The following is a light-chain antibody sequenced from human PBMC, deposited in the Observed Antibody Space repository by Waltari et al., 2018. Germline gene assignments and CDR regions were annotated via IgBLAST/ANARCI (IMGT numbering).Light chain of an antibody. J-gene: IGLJ3*02. V-gene: IGLV4-69*01. CDR1: SGHSTNI. CDR2: VNSDGSH. CDR3: QTGGHGTWV. Sequence: QLVLTQSPSASASLGASVKLTCTLNSGHSTNIIAWHQQHPEKGPRYLMKVNSDGSHSKGDDIPDRFSGSSSSSGAERYLTISSVQSEDEADYYCQTGGHGTWVFGGGTKLTVL.